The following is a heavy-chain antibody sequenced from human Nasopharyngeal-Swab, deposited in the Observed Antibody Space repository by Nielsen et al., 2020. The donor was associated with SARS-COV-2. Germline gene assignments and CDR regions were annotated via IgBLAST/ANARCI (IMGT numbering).Heavy chain of an antibody. Sequence: LPCTVSGASISSYYWSWIRQPPGKRLEWIGYIHNSEITSYNPSLKSRVTMSVDTSKNQFSLKLSSVTAADTAVYYCAREGEVYAFDFWGQGTVVTVSS. CDR3: AREGEVYAFDF. D-gene: IGHD3-16*01. J-gene: IGHJ3*01. CDR1: GASISSYY. CDR2: IHNSEIT. V-gene: IGHV4-59*01.